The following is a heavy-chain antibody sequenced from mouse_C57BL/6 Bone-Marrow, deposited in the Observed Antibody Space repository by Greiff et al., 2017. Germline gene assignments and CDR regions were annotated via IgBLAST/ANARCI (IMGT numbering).Heavy chain of an antibody. CDR2: IYPRSGNT. J-gene: IGHJ2*01. CDR3: ARGGPITTVVEYYFDY. D-gene: IGHD1-1*01. Sequence: QVQLKESGAELARPGASVKLSCKASGYTFTSYGISWVKQRTGQGLEWIGEIYPRSGNTYYNEKFKGKATLTADKSSSTAYMELRSLTSEDSAVYFCARGGPITTVVEYYFDYWGQGTTLTVSS. V-gene: IGHV1-81*01. CDR1: GYTFTSYG.